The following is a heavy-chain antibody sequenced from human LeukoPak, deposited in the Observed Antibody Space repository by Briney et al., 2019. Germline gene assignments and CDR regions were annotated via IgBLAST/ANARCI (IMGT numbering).Heavy chain of an antibody. J-gene: IGHJ4*02. Sequence: GGSLRLSCAASGFTVSSSYMSWVRQAPGKGLEWVSVIYSGGSTYYADSVKGRFTISRDNSKNTLYLQMNSLRAEDTAVYYCARGERNYYDSSGYLVYWGQGTLVTVSS. D-gene: IGHD3-22*01. V-gene: IGHV3-53*01. CDR2: IYSGGST. CDR1: GFTVSSSY. CDR3: ARGERNYYDSSGYLVY.